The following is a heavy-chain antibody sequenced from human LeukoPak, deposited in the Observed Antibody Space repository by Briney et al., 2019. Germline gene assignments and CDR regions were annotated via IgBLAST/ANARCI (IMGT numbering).Heavy chain of an antibody. J-gene: IGHJ4*02. V-gene: IGHV1-2*02. CDR3: ARVPHSGIVGATLKN. Sequence: ASVKVSCKASGYTFTGHYMHWVRQAPGQGLEWMGWINPNSGGTNYAQKFQGRVTMTRDTSISTAYMELSRLRSDDTAVYYCARVPHSGIVGATLKNWGQGTLVTVSS. CDR1: GYTFTGHY. CDR2: INPNSGGT. D-gene: IGHD1-26*01.